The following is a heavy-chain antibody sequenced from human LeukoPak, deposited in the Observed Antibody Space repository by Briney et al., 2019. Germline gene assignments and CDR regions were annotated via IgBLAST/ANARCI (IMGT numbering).Heavy chain of an antibody. V-gene: IGHV3-9*01. Sequence: PGGSLRLSCAASGFTFDDYAMHWVRQAPGKGLEWVSGISWNSGSIGYADSVKSRFTISRDNAKNSLYLEMNSLRPEDTALYYCAKDGGASGYSYAFDYWGQGTLVPVSS. J-gene: IGHJ4*02. CDR1: GFTFDDYA. CDR2: ISWNSGSI. CDR3: AKDGGASGYSYAFDY. D-gene: IGHD5-18*01.